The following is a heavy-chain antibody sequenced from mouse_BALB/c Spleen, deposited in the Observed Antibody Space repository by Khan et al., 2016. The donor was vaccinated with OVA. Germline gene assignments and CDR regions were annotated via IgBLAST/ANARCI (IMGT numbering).Heavy chain of an antibody. V-gene: IGHV5-9-3*01. CDR2: ISSGGSYT. D-gene: IGHD1-1*01. CDR3: SREVFTTVVASPFAY. CDR1: GFTFSNYA. Sequence: EVELVESGGGLVKPGGSLKLSCAASGFTFSNYAMSWVRHTPDKRLEWVATISSGGSYTYYPDSVQGRFTLSRDNAKNTLYLQMSSLMSEDTAIYYCSREVFTTVVASPFAYWGQGTLVTVSA. J-gene: IGHJ3*01.